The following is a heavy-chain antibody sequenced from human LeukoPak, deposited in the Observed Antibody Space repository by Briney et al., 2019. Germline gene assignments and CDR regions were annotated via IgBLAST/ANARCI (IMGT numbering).Heavy chain of an antibody. CDR2: LGSAGDK. Sequence: PGGSLRLSCAASGFTLSDYDIHWVRQPIGKGLDWVSGLGSAGDKYHAGSERGRFTISREDAENSVYHQMNGLRPEDTAIYYCARAKRETSTRPWTSGMDVWGQGTRVTVSS. CDR3: ARAKRETSTRPWTSGMDV. CDR1: GFTLSDYD. J-gene: IGHJ6*02. D-gene: IGHD3/OR15-3a*01. V-gene: IGHV3-13*01.